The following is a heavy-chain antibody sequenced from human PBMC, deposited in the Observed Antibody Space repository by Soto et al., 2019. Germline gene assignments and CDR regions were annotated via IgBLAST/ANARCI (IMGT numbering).Heavy chain of an antibody. Sequence: QVQLVQSGAEVKKPGASVKVYCKASGYTFTSYAMHWVRQAPGQRLEWMGWINAGNGNTKYSQKFQGRVTITRDTSASTAYMELSSLRSEDTAVYYCARALGGSGSYSDYWGQGTLVTVSS. CDR2: INAGNGNT. D-gene: IGHD3-10*01. V-gene: IGHV1-3*01. J-gene: IGHJ4*02. CDR1: GYTFTSYA. CDR3: ARALGGSGSYSDY.